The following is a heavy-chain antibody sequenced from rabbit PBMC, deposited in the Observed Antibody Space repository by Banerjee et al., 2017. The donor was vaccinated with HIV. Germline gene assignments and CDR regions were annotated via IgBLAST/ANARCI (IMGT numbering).Heavy chain of an antibody. J-gene: IGHJ4*01. Sequence: QEQLEESGGDLVKPEGSLTLTCTASGFSFSSRYYMCWVRQAPGKGLEWIACIYGGSSGSTYYASWAKGRFTITKTSSTTVTLQMTSLTAADTATYFCARDLAGVIGWNFNLWGPGTLVTVS. CDR1: GFSFSSRYY. CDR3: ARDLAGVIGWNFNL. V-gene: IGHV1S45*01. D-gene: IGHD4-1*01. CDR2: IYGGSSGST.